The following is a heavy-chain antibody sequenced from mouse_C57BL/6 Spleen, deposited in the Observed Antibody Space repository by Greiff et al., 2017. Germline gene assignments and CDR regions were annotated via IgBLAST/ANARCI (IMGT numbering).Heavy chain of an antibody. CDR2: INPGSGGT. CDR1: GYAFTNYL. CDR3: ARGLGYYGSSYDFDY. J-gene: IGHJ2*01. V-gene: IGHV1-54*01. Sequence: QVQLQQSGAELVRPGTSVKVSCKASGYAFTNYLIEWVKQRPGQGLEWIGVINPGSGGTNYNEKFKGKATLTADKSSSTAYMQLSSLTSEDSAVYFCARGLGYYGSSYDFDYWGQGTTLTVSS. D-gene: IGHD1-1*01.